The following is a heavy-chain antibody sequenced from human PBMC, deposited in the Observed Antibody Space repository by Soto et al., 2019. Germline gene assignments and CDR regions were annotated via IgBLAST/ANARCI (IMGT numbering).Heavy chain of an antibody. CDR3: ARGYSSSWYYYYGMDV. J-gene: IGHJ6*02. Sequence: QVQLQQWGAGLLKPSETLSLTCAVYGGSFSGYYWSWIRQPPGKGLEWIGEINHSGSTNYNPSLKRRVPISVDTSKNQFSLKLSSGTAADTAVYYCARGYSSSWYYYYGMDVWGQGTTVTVSS. CDR1: GGSFSGYY. D-gene: IGHD6-13*01. CDR2: INHSGST. V-gene: IGHV4-34*01.